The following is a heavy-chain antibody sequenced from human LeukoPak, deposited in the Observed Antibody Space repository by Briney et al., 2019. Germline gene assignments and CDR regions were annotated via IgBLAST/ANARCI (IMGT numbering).Heavy chain of an antibody. D-gene: IGHD1-26*01. CDR1: GFSVINNY. CDR2: IYEGDST. V-gene: IGHV3-53*01. Sequence: GGSLRLSCAASGFSVINNYMSWVRQAPGKGLERVSVIYEGDSTYYADSVKGRFTITRDNSKNTLYLQMNSLRAEDTAVYYCAREESGSYFRYWGQGTLVTVSS. CDR3: AREESGSYFRY. J-gene: IGHJ4*02.